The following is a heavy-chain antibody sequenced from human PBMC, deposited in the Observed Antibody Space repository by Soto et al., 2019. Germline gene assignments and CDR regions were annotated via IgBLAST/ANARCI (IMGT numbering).Heavy chain of an antibody. CDR3: ARALTVTTPSDI. J-gene: IGHJ3*02. Sequence: KPSQTLPLTCTVSGGSISIGGYYWTWIRQRPGQGLEWIGYISYSGTTSYNPSLKSRVTMSQDTSKNQFSLRLSSVTAADTAVYYCARALTVTTPSDIWGQGTMVTVSS. V-gene: IGHV4-31*03. D-gene: IGHD4-17*01. CDR2: ISYSGTT. CDR1: GGSISIGGYY.